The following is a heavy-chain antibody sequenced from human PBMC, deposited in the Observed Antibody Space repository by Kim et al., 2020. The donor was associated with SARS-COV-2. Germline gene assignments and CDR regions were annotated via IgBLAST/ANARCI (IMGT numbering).Heavy chain of an antibody. D-gene: IGHD6-13*01. Sequence: GGSLRLSCAASGFTFSSYSMNWVRQAPGKGLEWVSSISSSSSYIYYADSVKGRFTISRDNAKNSLYLQMNSLRAEDTAVYYCARDVGYSSSWYPARVGYYYGMDIWGQETTVTLSS. V-gene: IGHV3-21*01. CDR3: ARDVGYSSSWYPARVGYYYGMDI. CDR1: GFTFSSYS. J-gene: IGHJ6*02. CDR2: ISSSSSYI.